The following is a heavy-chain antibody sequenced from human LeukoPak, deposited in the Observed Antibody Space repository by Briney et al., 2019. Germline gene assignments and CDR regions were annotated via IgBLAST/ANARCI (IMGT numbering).Heavy chain of an antibody. CDR1: GGSISSYY. CDR3: ARTTTMVRGVIIDFDY. CDR2: IYYRWRT. Sequence: PSETLSLTCTVSGGSISSYYWSWIRQPPGKALEGIGYIYYRWRTNYNPSPKSRVTISIDTSKNQFSLKLSSVTAADTAVYYCARTTTMVRGVIIDFDYWGQGTLVTVSS. J-gene: IGHJ4*02. V-gene: IGHV4-59*13. D-gene: IGHD3-10*01.